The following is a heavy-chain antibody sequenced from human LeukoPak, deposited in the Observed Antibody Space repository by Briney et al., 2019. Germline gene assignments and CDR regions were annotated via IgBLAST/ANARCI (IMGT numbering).Heavy chain of an antibody. V-gene: IGHV4-39*07. J-gene: IGHJ4*02. CDR1: GGSISSSSYY. CDR2: IYYSGST. CDR3: ARDSVVIRSFDY. Sequence: SETLSLTCTVSGGSISSSSYYWGWIRQPPGKGLEWIGSIYYSGSTYYNPSLKSRVTISVDTSKILFSLRLSSVTAADTAVYYCARDSVVIRSFDYWGQGTLVTVSS. D-gene: IGHD3-10*01.